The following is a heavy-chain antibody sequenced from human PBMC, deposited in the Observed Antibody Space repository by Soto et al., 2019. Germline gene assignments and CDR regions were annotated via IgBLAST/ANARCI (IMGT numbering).Heavy chain of an antibody. Sequence: SETLSLTCTVSGGSTSSDNYWSWIRQPPGKGLEWIGHIYYSGNTDYNPSLKSRLAISIDTSKNQFSLKLSSVTAADTAAYFCAREGGESSDGLYYFDSWGQGSLVTVSS. CDR3: AREGGESSDGLYYFDS. CDR1: GGSTSSDNY. D-gene: IGHD3-16*01. J-gene: IGHJ4*02. V-gene: IGHV4-30-4*01. CDR2: IYYSGNT.